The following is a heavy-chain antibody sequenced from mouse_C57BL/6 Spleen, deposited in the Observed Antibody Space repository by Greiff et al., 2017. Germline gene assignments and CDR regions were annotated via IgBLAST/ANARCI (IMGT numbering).Heavy chain of an antibody. Sequence: QVQLKQPGAELVKPGASVKLSCKASGYTFTSYWMQWVKQRPGQGLEWIGEIDPSDSYTNYNQKFKGKATLTVDTSSSTAYMQLSSLTSEDSAVYYCARSYHDRNYWGQGTTLTVSS. V-gene: IGHV1-50*01. CDR1: GYTFTSYW. CDR3: ARSYHDRNY. CDR2: IDPSDSYT. J-gene: IGHJ2*01. D-gene: IGHD2-10*01.